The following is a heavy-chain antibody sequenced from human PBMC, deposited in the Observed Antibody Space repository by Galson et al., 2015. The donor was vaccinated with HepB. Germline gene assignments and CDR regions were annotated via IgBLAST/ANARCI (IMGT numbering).Heavy chain of an antibody. CDR1: GYRFGDSW. J-gene: IGHJ5*02. D-gene: IGHD2-21*01. CDR2: IHPRDSDT. V-gene: IGHV5-51*01. Sequence: QSGAEVKRPGESLKISCKGSGYRFGDSWIAWVRQRPGKGRELMGLIHPRDSDTRHAAPSIESQATISADVSINTAYLQWSSLKASDTATYYCARLHCGDKCYSILDYFDPWGQGTLVFVSS. CDR3: ARLHCGDKCYSILDYFDP.